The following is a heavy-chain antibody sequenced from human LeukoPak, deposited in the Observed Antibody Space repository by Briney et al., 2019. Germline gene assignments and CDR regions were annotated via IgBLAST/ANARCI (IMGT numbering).Heavy chain of an antibody. CDR1: GGSISSSSYY. V-gene: IGHV4-39*01. CDR3: AKRAYGTGFGY. Sequence: SETLSLTCTVSGGSISSSSYYWGWIRQPPGKGLEWIGSIYYSGSTYYNPSLKSRVTISVDTSKNQFSLKLSSVTAADTAVYYCAKRAYGTGFGYWGQRILVTVSS. CDR2: IYYSGST. J-gene: IGHJ4*02. D-gene: IGHD3/OR15-3a*01.